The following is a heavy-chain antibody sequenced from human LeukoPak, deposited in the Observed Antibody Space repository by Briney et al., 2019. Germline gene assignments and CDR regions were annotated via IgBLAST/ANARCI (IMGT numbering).Heavy chain of an antibody. J-gene: IGHJ5*02. CDR1: GGSISSGDYY. CDR2: IYYSGST. CDR3: ARGSIAVGVGFFDP. Sequence: PSQTLSLTCTVSGGSISSGDYYWSWIRQPPGKGLEWIGYIYYSGSTNYNPSLKSRVTISVDTSKNQFSLKLSSVTAADTAVYYCARGSIAVGVGFFDPWGQGTLVTVSS. D-gene: IGHD6-19*01. V-gene: IGHV4-30-4*08.